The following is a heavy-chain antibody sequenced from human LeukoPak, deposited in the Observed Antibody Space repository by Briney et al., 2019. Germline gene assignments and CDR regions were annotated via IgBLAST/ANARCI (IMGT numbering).Heavy chain of an antibody. CDR3: ARGDYDYVWGSYRNRVFDY. V-gene: IGHV1-46*01. J-gene: IGHJ4*02. CDR2: INPSGGST. Sequence: ASVKVSCKASGYTFTSYYMHWVRQAPGQGLEWMGIINPSGGSTSYAQKFQGRVTMTRDMSTSTVYMELSSLRSEDTAVYYCARGDYDYVWGSYRNRVFDYWGQGTLVTVSS. D-gene: IGHD3-16*02. CDR1: GYTFTSYY.